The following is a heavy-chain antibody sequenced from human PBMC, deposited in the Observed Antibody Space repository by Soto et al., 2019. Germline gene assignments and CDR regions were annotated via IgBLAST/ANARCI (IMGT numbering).Heavy chain of an antibody. CDR2: IYYSGST. Sequence: SETLSLTCTVSGGSISSGDYYWSCIRQPPGEGLEWIGYIYYSGSTYYNPSLKSRVTISVDTSKNQFSLKLSSVTAADTAVYYCAREILETPLIQENKFDPWGQGTLVTVS. V-gene: IGHV4-30-4*01. CDR1: GGSISSGDYY. J-gene: IGHJ5*02. CDR3: AREILETPLIQENKFDP.